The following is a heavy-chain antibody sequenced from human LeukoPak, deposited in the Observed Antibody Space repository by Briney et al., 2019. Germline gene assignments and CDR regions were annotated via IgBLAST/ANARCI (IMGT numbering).Heavy chain of an antibody. D-gene: IGHD6-19*01. J-gene: IGHJ4*02. Sequence: PGGSLRLSCAASGFTFSSYGMHWVRQAPGKGLEWVAVISYDGSNKYYADSVKGRFTISRDNSKNTLYLQMNSLRAEDTAVYYCARDMLDWIAVAGYFDYWGQGTLVTVS. CDR2: ISYDGSNK. CDR1: GFTFSSYG. V-gene: IGHV3-30*19. CDR3: ARDMLDWIAVAGYFDY.